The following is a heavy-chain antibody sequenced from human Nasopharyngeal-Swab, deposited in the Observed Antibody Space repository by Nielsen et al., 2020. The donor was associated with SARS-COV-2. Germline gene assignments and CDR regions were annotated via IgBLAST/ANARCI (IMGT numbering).Heavy chain of an antibody. J-gene: IGHJ3*02. CDR2: INPSGGST. V-gene: IGHV1-46*01. CDR1: GYTFTNYC. CDR3: ARAATVSYAFDI. D-gene: IGHD4-17*01. Sequence: ASVKVSCKASGYTFTNYCMHWVRQAPGQGLQWMGIINPSGGSTSYAQKFQGRVTMTRDTSTSTVYMELSSLRSEDTAVYYCARAATVSYAFDIWGQGTMVTVSS.